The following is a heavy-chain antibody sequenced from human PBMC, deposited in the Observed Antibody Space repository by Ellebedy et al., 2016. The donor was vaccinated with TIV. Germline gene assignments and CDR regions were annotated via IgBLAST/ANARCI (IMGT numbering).Heavy chain of an antibody. CDR1: GGSISPYH. CDR3: VRDVYGDYVFDY. D-gene: IGHD4-17*01. V-gene: IGHV4-59*01. J-gene: IGHJ4*02. Sequence: MPSETLSLTCSVSGGSISPYHWSWIRQPPGKGLEWIGYISYNGDTNYNPSLKSRATISLDTSKNQFSLRLRYVTAADTAVYYCVRDVYGDYVFDYWGQGTQVNVSS. CDR2: ISYNGDT.